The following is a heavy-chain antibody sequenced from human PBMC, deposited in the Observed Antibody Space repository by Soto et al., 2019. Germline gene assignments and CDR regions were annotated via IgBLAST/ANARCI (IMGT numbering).Heavy chain of an antibody. J-gene: IGHJ4*02. CDR2: ISGNSGKT. CDR1: GVGLSTYA. V-gene: IGHV3-23*01. CDR3: VSQPHWARPFES. D-gene: IGHD7-27*01. Sequence: EVQLLESGGGFVQPGGSLRLSCTASGVGLSTYAISWVRQAPGKGLEWVSVISGNSGKTDYADSMKGRFSISRDNTKHTLYLQMNSLRTEDTGVYYCVSQPHWARPFESWGQGTLVNVSS.